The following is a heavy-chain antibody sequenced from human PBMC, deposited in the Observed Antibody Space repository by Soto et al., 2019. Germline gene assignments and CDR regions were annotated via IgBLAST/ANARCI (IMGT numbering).Heavy chain of an antibody. J-gene: IGHJ3*02. CDR2: ISAYNGNT. CDR1: GYTFTSYG. CDR3: ARLRPRMGVYYDSSGSFDTFDI. Sequence: ASVKVSCKASGYTFTSYGISWVRQAPGQGLEWMGWISAYNGNTNYAQKLQGRVTMTTDTSTSTAYMVLRSLRSDDTAVCYCARLRPRMGVYYDSSGSFDTFDIWGQGTMVTVSS. D-gene: IGHD3-22*01. V-gene: IGHV1-18*01.